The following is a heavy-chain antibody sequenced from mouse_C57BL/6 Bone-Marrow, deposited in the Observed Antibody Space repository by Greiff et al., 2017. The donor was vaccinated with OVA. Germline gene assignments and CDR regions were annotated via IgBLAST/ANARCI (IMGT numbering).Heavy chain of an antibody. Sequence: QVQLQQPGAELVMPGASVKLSCKASGYTFTSYWMHWVKQRPGQGLEWIGELDPSDSYTNYNQKFKGKSTLTVDKSSSTAYMQLSSLTSEDSAVYYCASRNYSNGVCAYWGQGTLGTVAA. D-gene: IGHD2-5*01. V-gene: IGHV1-69*01. CDR3: ASRNYSNGVCAY. CDR1: GYTFTSYW. CDR2: LDPSDSYT. J-gene: IGHJ3*01.